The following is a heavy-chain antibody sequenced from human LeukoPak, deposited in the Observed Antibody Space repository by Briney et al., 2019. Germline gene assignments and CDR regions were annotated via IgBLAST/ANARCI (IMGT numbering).Heavy chain of an antibody. V-gene: IGHV1-3*01. CDR3: AWGSSGYSERGDAFDI. Sequence: GASVKVSCKASGYTFTSYAMHWVRQAPGQRLEWMGWINAGNGNTKYSQKFQGRVTITRDTSASTAYMELSSLRSEDTAVYYCAWGSSGYSERGDAFDIWGQGTMVTVSS. CDR2: INAGNGNT. J-gene: IGHJ3*02. CDR1: GYTFTSYA. D-gene: IGHD3-22*01.